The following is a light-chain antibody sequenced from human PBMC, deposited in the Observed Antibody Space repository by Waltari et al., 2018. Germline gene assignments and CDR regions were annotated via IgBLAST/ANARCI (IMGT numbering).Light chain of an antibody. Sequence: QSALTQPASVSGSPGQSITISCTAVNSNVDILHLVSWYQHHPGRNPRLLIYEISQRPSGISNRFSGSSAGNTASLTISGLQPEYEADYFCCSFAGYGIYVFGSGTQVSVL. CDR1: NSNVDILHL. CDR2: EIS. CDR3: CSFAGYGIYV. V-gene: IGLV2-23*02. J-gene: IGLJ1*01.